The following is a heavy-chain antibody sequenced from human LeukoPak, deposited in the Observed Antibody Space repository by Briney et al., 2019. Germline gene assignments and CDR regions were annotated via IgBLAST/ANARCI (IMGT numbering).Heavy chain of an antibody. CDR3: ARDFKPYYYGMDV. J-gene: IGHJ6*02. Sequence: PGGSLRLSCAASGFTFSSYAMSWVRQVSGKGLEWVSHISSSSSTIYYADSVKGRFTISRDNAKNSLYLQMNNLRAEDTAVYYCARDFKPYYYGMDVWGQGTTVTVSS. CDR2: ISSSSSTI. V-gene: IGHV3-48*01. CDR1: GFTFSSYA.